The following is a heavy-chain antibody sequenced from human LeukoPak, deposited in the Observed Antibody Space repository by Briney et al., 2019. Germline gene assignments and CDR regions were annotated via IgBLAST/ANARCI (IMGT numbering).Heavy chain of an antibody. CDR3: AMSHDYYDSSGYYYFDY. D-gene: IGHD3-22*01. V-gene: IGHV1-2*02. J-gene: IGHJ4*02. CDR1: GYTFTGYY. CDR2: INPNNGGT. Sequence: ASVKVSCKASGYTFTGYYMHWVRQAPGQGLEWMGWINPNNGGTNYAQKFQGRVTMTRDTSISTAYMELSRLRSDDTAVYYCAMSHDYYDSSGYYYFDYWGQRTLVTVSS.